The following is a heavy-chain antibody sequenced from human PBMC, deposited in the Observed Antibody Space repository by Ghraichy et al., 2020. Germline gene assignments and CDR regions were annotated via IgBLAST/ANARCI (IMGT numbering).Heavy chain of an antibody. CDR2: INRDGSAI. V-gene: IGHV3-7*03. J-gene: IGHJ4*02. CDR3: ASPGNSGYYRDDY. D-gene: IGHD3-22*01. Sequence: GGSLRLSCAASGFTFSIYWMSWLRQAPGKGLEWVANINRDGSAIYYVGSVKGRFTISRDNAKNSLYLHMSSLRAEDTAVYYCASPGNSGYYRDDYWGQGTLVTVSS. CDR1: GFTFSIYW.